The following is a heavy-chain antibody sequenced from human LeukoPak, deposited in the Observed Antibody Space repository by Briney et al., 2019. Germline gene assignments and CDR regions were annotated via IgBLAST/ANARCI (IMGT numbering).Heavy chain of an antibody. CDR3: ARDCSGGSCYGYFDL. D-gene: IGHD2-15*01. Sequence: SETLSLTCTVSGGSISSGDYYWSWIRQPPGRGLEWIGSIYYSGSTYYNPSLKSRVTISVDTSKNQFSLKLSSVTAADTAVYYCARDCSGGSCYGYFDLWGRGTLVTVSS. CDR2: IYYSGST. J-gene: IGHJ2*01. CDR1: GGSISSGDYY. V-gene: IGHV4-30-4*01.